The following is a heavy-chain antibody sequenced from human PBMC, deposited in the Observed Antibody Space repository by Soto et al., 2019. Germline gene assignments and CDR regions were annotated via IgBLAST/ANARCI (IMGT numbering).Heavy chain of an antibody. Sequence: EVQFVECGGGLVQPGGSLKLSSAVSGLIFSGSAMHWVRLASGKGVEWVGHIRKKANNYATAYAASVQGRFTISRDDSKKMAYFQMNCLKTEDTAVYYCIANDHEDHTNFEQWGQGTLVPVSS. CDR2: IRKKANNYAT. CDR3: IANDHEDHTNFEQ. CDR1: GLIFSGSA. V-gene: IGHV3-73*01. J-gene: IGHJ4*02.